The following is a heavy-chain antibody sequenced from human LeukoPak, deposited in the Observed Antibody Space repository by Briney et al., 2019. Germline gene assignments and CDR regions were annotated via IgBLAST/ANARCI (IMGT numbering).Heavy chain of an antibody. D-gene: IGHD5-12*01. CDR3: AKDGGYSGYEDYYYYYYMDV. CDR1: GFTFSSYE. CDR2: ISSSGSTI. J-gene: IGHJ6*03. V-gene: IGHV3-48*03. Sequence: GGSLRLSCAASGFTFSSYEMNWVRQAPGKGLEWVSYISSSGSTIYYADSVKGRFTISRDNSKNTLYLQMNSLRAEDTAVYYCAKDGGYSGYEDYYYYYYMDVWGKGTTVTVSS.